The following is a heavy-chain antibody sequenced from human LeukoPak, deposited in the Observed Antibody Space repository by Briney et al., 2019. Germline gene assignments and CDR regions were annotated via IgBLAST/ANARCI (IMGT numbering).Heavy chain of an antibody. D-gene: IGHD3-10*01. Sequence: GRSLRLSCAASGFTFDDYAMHWVRQAPRKGLEWVSGISWNSGSIGYADSVKGRFTISRDNAKNSLYLQMNSLRAEDTALYYCAKDETRYYGSGSYYDYWGQGTLVTVSS. CDR3: AKDETRYYGSGSYYDY. CDR2: ISWNSGSI. V-gene: IGHV3-9*01. CDR1: GFTFDDYA. J-gene: IGHJ4*02.